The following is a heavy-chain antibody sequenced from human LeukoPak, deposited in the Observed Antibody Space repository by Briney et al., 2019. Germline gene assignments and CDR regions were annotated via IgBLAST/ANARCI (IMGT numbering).Heavy chain of an antibody. J-gene: IGHJ4*02. CDR2: ISSSGSTI. Sequence: PGGSLRLSCAASGFTFSSYEMNWARQAPGKGLEWVSYISSSGSTIYYADSVKGRFTISRNNAKNTVYLQMNSLSAEDTAVYYCASVFDSWGQGFLVTVS. CDR1: GFTFSSYE. CDR3: ASVFDS. V-gene: IGHV3-48*03.